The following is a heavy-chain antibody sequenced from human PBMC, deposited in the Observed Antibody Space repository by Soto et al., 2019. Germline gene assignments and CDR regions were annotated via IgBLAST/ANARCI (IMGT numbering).Heavy chain of an antibody. CDR3: AAEGRVGATLYYYYYGMDV. Sequence: ASVKVSCKASGFTFTSSAVQWVRQARGQRLEWIGWIVVGSGNTNYAQKFQGRVTITRDMSTSTAYMELSSLRSEDTAVYYCAAEGRVGATLYYYYYGMDVWGQGTTVTVSS. J-gene: IGHJ6*02. D-gene: IGHD1-26*01. V-gene: IGHV1-58*01. CDR2: IVVGSGNT. CDR1: GFTFTSSA.